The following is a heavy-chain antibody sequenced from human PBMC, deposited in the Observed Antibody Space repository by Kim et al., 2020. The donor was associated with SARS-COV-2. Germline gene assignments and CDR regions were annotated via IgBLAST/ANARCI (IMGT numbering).Heavy chain of an antibody. J-gene: IGHJ6*02. CDR3: AKDYYGSGPGGMDV. V-gene: IGHV3-33*06. D-gene: IGHD3-10*01. Sequence: AESVKGRFTISRDNSKNKLYLQMNSLRAEDTALYYCAKDYYGSGPGGMDVWGQGTTVTVSS.